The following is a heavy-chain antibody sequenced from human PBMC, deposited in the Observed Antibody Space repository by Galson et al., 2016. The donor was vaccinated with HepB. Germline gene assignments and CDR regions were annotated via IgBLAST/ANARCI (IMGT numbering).Heavy chain of an antibody. CDR1: GFTVSSNY. D-gene: IGHD2-8*02. CDR2: VYSSGNT. CDR3: ARGTGGKYYYGMDV. J-gene: IGHJ6*02. Sequence: SLRLSCAASGFTVSSNYMSWVRQAPGKGLEWVSVVYSSGNTYYAGSVKGRFTISRDNSKNTLYLQRNSLRAEDTAVDYCARGTGGKYYYGMDVWGQGTTVTVPS. V-gene: IGHV3-53*01.